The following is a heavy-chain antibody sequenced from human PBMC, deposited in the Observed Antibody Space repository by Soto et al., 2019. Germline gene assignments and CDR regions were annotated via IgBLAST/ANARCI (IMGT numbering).Heavy chain of an antibody. Sequence: GSLRLSCAASGFTFSSYSMNWVRQAPGKGLEWVSSISSSSSYIYYADSVKDRFTISRDNAKNSLYLQMNSLRAEDTAVYYCARESGSYQFDYWGQGTLVTVSS. V-gene: IGHV3-21*01. D-gene: IGHD1-26*01. CDR2: ISSSSSYI. CDR3: ARESGSYQFDY. J-gene: IGHJ4*02. CDR1: GFTFSSYS.